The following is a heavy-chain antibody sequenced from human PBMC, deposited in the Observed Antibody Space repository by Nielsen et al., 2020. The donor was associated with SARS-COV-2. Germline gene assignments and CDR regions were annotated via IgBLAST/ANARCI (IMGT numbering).Heavy chain of an antibody. CDR2: ISGSGNST. CDR3: AKSKYKNYHYYMDV. CDR1: GFSFSTYG. Sequence: GGSLRLSCAASGFSFSTYGMRWVRQAPGKGLEWVSAISGSGNSTYYADSVKGRFTISRDNSKNTQELQMNSLRAEDTAIYYCAKSKYKNYHYYMDVWGKGTTVTVSS. V-gene: IGHV3-23*01. D-gene: IGHD1-1*01. J-gene: IGHJ6*03.